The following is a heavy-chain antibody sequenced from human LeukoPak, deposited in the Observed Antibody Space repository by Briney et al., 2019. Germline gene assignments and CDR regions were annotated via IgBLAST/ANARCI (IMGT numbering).Heavy chain of an antibody. V-gene: IGHV3-23*01. D-gene: IGHD4-23*01. CDR3: AANYGGKGDFDY. J-gene: IGHJ4*02. Sequence: GGSLRLSCAASGFSFTSYAMTWVRQAPGKGLEWVSSISGTGDSTNYADSVKGQLTISRDNSKNTLYLQMNSLRAEDTAVYYCAANYGGKGDFDYWGQGTLVTVSS. CDR1: GFSFTSYA. CDR2: ISGTGDST.